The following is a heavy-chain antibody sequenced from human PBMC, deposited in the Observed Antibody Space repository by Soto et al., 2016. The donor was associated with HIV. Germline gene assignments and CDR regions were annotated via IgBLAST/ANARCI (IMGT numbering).Heavy chain of an antibody. V-gene: IGHV3-66*01. CDR1: KFTVSSNY. CDR3: ATDAGYSSGWGFDY. Sequence: EVQLVESGGGLVQPGGSLRLSCAAAKFTVSSNYMTWVRQAPGKGLEWVSLIYSGGRTYYADSVRGRFTISRDSSKNTLYLQMNSLRAEDTAVYYCATDAGYSSGWGFDYWGQGTLVSVFS. D-gene: IGHD6-19*01. J-gene: IGHJ4*02. CDR2: IYSGGRT.